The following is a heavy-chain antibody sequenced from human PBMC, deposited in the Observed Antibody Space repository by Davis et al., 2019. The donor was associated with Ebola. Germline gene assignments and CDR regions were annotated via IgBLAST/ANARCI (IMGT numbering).Heavy chain of an antibody. J-gene: IGHJ4*02. CDR2: ISAYNGNT. D-gene: IGHD3-22*01. V-gene: IGHV1-18*01. Sequence: ASVKVSCKASGYTFTSYGISWVRQAPGQGLEWMGWISAYNGNTNYAQKLQGRVTMTTDTSTSTAYMELRSLRSDDTAVYYCAAVDSSGPKYYFDYWGQGTLVTVSS. CDR3: AAVDSSGPKYYFDY. CDR1: GYTFTSYG.